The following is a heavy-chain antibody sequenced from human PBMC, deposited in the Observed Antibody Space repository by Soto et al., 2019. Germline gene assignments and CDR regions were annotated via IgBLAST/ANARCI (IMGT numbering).Heavy chain of an antibody. D-gene: IGHD3-10*01. V-gene: IGHV3-23*01. CDR3: AKVGRTIPA. CDR1: GFTFSTYA. CDR2: IGGGDGST. Sequence: GGSLRLSCAASGFTFSTYAMSWVRQAPGKGLEWVSAIGGGDGSTYSADSVKGRFTISRDNSKNTLYLQMSSLRAGDSAVYYCAKVGRTIPAWGQGTLVTVSS. J-gene: IGHJ5*02.